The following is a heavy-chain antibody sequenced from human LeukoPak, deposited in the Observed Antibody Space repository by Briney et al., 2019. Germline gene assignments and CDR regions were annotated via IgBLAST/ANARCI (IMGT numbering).Heavy chain of an antibody. J-gene: IGHJ4*02. V-gene: IGHV7-4-1*02. D-gene: IGHD3-22*01. CDR1: GYTFTSYA. Sequence: ASVKVSCKASGYTFTSYAMNWVRQAPGQGLEWMGWINTNTGNPTYAQGFTGRFVFSLDTSVSTTYLQISSLKAEDTAVYYCARLDSSDYYARSFDYWGQGTLVTVSS. CDR3: ARLDSSDYYARSFDY. CDR2: INTNTGNP.